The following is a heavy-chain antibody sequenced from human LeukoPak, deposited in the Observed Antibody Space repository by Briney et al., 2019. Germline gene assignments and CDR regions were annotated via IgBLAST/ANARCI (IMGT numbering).Heavy chain of an antibody. D-gene: IGHD3-3*01. CDR3: ARGHFGVVLDY. CDR2: IRGDSTET. J-gene: IGHJ4*02. CDR1: GFTFSSYS. V-gene: IGHV3-21*01. Sequence: PGGSLRLSCAGSGFTFSSYSMIWVRQAPGKGLEWVSSIRGDSTETRHAASVMGRFTISRDNAKKSLYLQTNSLRAEDTAVYYCARGHFGVVLDYWGQGTLVTVSS.